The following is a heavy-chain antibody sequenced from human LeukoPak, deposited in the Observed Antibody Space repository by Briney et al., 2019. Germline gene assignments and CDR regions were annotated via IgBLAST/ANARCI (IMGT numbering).Heavy chain of an antibody. D-gene: IGHD3-10*01. J-gene: IGHJ3*02. Sequence: SETLSLTCAVSGGSISSSNWWSWVRQPPGKGLEWIGEIYHRGSTNYNPSPKRRVTISVDKSKNQFSLKLSSVTAADTAVYYCARSPLLWFGELLYGGAFDIWGQGTMVTVSS. CDR1: GGSISSSNW. CDR2: IYHRGST. V-gene: IGHV4-4*02. CDR3: ARSPLLWFGELLYGGAFDI.